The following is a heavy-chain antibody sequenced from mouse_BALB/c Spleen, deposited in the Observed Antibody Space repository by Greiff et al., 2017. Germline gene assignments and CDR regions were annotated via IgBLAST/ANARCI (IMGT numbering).Heavy chain of an antibody. CDR1: GYTFTSYW. J-gene: IGHJ3*01. D-gene: IGHD2-10*01. CDR2: INPSNGRT. V-gene: IGHV1S81*02. Sequence: QVQLQQPGAELVKPGASVKLSCKASGYTFTSYWMHWVKQRPGQGLEWIGEINPSNGRTNYNEKFKSKATLTVDKSSSTAYMQLSSLTSEDSAVYYCARRAYYGNYGGFAYWGQGTLVTVSA. CDR3: ARRAYYGNYGGFAY.